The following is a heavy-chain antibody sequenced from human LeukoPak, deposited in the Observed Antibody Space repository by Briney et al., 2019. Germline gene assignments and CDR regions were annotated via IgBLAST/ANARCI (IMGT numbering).Heavy chain of an antibody. CDR3: ARLGYPWYYDY. Sequence: GGSLRLSCAASGFTLSRHWMSWVGQAPGKGREGVANIKEDGSQKYHLAAVKGRFTISRDNAYNSLYLQMNSLRVEDTAVYFCARLGYPWYYDYWGQGTLVTVSS. CDR2: IKEDGSQK. CDR1: GFTLSRHW. V-gene: IGHV3-7*01. J-gene: IGHJ4*02. D-gene: IGHD2-15*01.